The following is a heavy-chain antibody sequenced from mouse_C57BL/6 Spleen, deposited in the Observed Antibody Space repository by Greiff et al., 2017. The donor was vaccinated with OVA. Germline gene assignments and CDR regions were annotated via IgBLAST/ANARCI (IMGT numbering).Heavy chain of an antibody. CDR2: INPNNGGT. V-gene: IGHV1-22*01. Sequence: EVQLQQSGPELVKPGASVKMSCKASGYTFTDYNMHWVKQSHGKSLEWIGYINPNNGGTSYNQKFKGKATLTVNKSSSTAYMELRSLTSEDSAVYYCARSAAQANYYAMDYWGQGTSVTVSS. D-gene: IGHD3-2*02. CDR1: GYTFTDYN. J-gene: IGHJ4*01. CDR3: ARSAAQANYYAMDY.